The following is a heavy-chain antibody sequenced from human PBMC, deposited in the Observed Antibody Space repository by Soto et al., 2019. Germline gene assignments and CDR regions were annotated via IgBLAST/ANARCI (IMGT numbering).Heavy chain of an antibody. D-gene: IGHD2-15*01. CDR1: GGSISSSSYY. CDR2: IYYSGST. CDR3: ARSVAATVFWFDP. Sequence: SETLSLTCTVSGGSISSSSYYWGLIRQPPGKGLEWIGNIYYSGSTYYNPSLKSRVTISVDTSKNQFSLKLSSVTAADTAVYYCARSVAATVFWFDPWGQGTLVTVSS. V-gene: IGHV4-39*01. J-gene: IGHJ5*02.